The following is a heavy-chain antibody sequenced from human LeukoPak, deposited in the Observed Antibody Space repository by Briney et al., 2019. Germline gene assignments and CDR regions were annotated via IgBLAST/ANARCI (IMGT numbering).Heavy chain of an antibody. V-gene: IGHV1-69*04. J-gene: IGHJ6*02. D-gene: IGHD3-3*01. Sequence: ASVKVSCKASGGTFSSYAISWVRQAPGQGLEWMGRIIPIFGIANYAQKFQGRVTITADKSTSTAYMELSSLRSEDTAVYYCARVQGYDFWSGCGMDVWGQGTTVTVSS. CDR1: GGTFSSYA. CDR3: ARVQGYDFWSGCGMDV. CDR2: IIPIFGIA.